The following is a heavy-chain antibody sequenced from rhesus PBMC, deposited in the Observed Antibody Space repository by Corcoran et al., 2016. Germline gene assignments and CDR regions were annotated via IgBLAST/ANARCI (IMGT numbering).Heavy chain of an antibody. J-gene: IGHJ2*01. D-gene: IGHD6-13*01. Sequence: QVQLQESGPGLVKPSETLSLTCAVSGGSISGYYWHWIRQPPGKGREWIGYSGGSSGTTYPHPSLKSRVTISTATAKNPFSLKRGSVAAADTAVYYCARRPLAAGDLTYWYFDLWGPGTPITISS. CDR1: GGSISGYY. CDR3: ARRPLAAGDLTYWYFDL. V-gene: IGHV4-165*02. CDR2: SGGSSGTT.